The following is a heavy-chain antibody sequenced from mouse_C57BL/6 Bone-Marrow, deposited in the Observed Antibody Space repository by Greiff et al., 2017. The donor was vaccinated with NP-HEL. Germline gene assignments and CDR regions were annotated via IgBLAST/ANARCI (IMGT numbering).Heavy chain of an antibody. D-gene: IGHD1-1*01. Sequence: QVQLQQPGAELVKPGASVKLSCKASGYTFTSYWMHWVKQRPGRGLYWIGRIDPNSGGTKYNEKFKSKATLTVDKPSSTAYMQLSSLTSEDSAVYYCALHYYGSSYGYFDVWGTGTTVTVSS. J-gene: IGHJ1*03. CDR3: ALHYYGSSYGYFDV. CDR1: GYTFTSYW. V-gene: IGHV1-72*01. CDR2: IDPNSGGT.